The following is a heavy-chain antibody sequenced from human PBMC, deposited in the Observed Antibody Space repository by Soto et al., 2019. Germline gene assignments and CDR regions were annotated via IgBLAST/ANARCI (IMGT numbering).Heavy chain of an antibody. Sequence: SETLSLTCVVSGGSISGRNWWSWVRQAPGKGLEWIGEVFHSGDTTYSPSLRSRVSISVDKSKNQFSLNLNSVTAADTAVYYCTRLIYDSRLNYFYFDLWGQGALVTVSS. J-gene: IGHJ4*02. D-gene: IGHD4-4*01. CDR2: VFHSGDT. CDR3: TRLIYDSRLNYFYFDL. V-gene: IGHV4-4*02. CDR1: GGSISGRNW.